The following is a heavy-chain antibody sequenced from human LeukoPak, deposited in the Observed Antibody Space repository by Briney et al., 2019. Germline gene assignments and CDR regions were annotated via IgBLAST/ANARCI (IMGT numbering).Heavy chain of an antibody. V-gene: IGHV4-30-2*01. CDR1: GGSISSGGYY. CDR3: ARERRGPCFGTSCYRGGDY. Sequence: SQTLSLTCTVSGGSISSGGYYWSWIRQPPGKGLEWIGYIYHSGSTYYNPSLKSRVTISVDRSKNQFSLKLSSVTAADTAVYYCARERRGPCFGTSCYRGGDYWGQGTLVTVSS. D-gene: IGHD2-2*02. J-gene: IGHJ4*02. CDR2: IYHSGST.